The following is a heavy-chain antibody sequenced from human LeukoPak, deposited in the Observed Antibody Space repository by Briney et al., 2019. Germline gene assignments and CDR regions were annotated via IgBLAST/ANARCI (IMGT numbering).Heavy chain of an antibody. Sequence: GGSLRLSCAASGFTFSSYWMHWVRQAPGKGLVWVSRINSDGSSTSYADSVKGRFTISRDNSENTLYLQMNSLRAEDTAVYYCAKDEEQQLSADAFDIWGQGTMVTVSS. V-gene: IGHV3-74*01. CDR1: GFTFSSYW. J-gene: IGHJ3*02. D-gene: IGHD6-13*01. CDR2: INSDGSST. CDR3: AKDEEQQLSADAFDI.